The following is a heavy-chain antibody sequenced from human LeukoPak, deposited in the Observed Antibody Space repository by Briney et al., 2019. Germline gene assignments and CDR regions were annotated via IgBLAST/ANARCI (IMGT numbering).Heavy chain of an antibody. CDR1: GFTVSSNY. CDR3: ARVGEGDYDFWSGHANYYYGMDV. V-gene: IGHV3-53*01. J-gene: IGHJ6*02. CDR2: IYSGGST. Sequence: GGSLRLSCAASGFTVSSNYMSWVRQAPGKGLEWVSVIYSGGSTYYADSVKGRFTISRDNCKNTLYLQMNSLRAEDTAVYYCARVGEGDYDFWSGHANYYYGMDVWGQGTTVTVSS. D-gene: IGHD3-3*01.